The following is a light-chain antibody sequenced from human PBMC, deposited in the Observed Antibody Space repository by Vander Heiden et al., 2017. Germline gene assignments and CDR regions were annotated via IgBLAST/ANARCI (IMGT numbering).Light chain of an antibody. J-gene: IGKJ2*01. Sequence: DIVLTQSPLSLPVTPGEPASISCRSSQRLLQSSGHSYLDWYVQKPGQSPQLLIYVGSARASGVPDRFSGSGSGTDFTLKISRVEAGDVGVYYCMQPLQTPYTFGQGTRLEIK. CDR3: MQPLQTPYT. V-gene: IGKV2-28*01. CDR2: VGS. CDR1: QRLLQSSGHSY.